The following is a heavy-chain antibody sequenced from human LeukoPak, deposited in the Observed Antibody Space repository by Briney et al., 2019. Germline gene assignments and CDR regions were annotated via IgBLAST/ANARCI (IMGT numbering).Heavy chain of an antibody. D-gene: IGHD1/OR15-1a*01. V-gene: IGHV4-38-2*02. CDR2: FFHGGIF. J-gene: IGHJ2*01. Sequence: PSETLSLTCSVSGYSISGAYYWGWIRQPPGQGLEWIGSFFHGGIFYYIPSLKSRVSMSVDTAKNQISLKTTSVIAADTAIYYCTGGPLLPGTRRSWYFDLWGRGTLVTVSS. CDR1: GYSISGAYY. CDR3: TGGPLLPGTRRSWYFDL.